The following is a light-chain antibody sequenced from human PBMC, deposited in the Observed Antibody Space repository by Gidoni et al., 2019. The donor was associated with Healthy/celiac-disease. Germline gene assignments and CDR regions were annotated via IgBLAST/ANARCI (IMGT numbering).Light chain of an antibody. CDR3: QKYNCAPWT. V-gene: IGKV1-27*01. Sequence: DTQMTQSPSSLSASVGDRVTITCRASQGISNYLAWYQQKPGKVPKLLIYAASTLQSGLPSRFSGSGSETDFTLTISSLQPEDVATYYCQKYNCAPWTFXXXTKVEIK. J-gene: IGKJ1*01. CDR1: QGISNY. CDR2: AAS.